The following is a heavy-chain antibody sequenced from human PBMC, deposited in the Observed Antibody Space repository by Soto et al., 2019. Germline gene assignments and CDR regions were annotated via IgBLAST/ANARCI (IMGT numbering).Heavy chain of an antibody. D-gene: IGHD3-22*01. J-gene: IGHJ4*02. Sequence: SETLSLTCAVSSYSTSSGYYWGWIRQPPGKGLEWIGSIYHSGTTYYNPSLMSRVTISVDTSKNQFSLNLNSVTASDTAVYYCVRAQNPYHYDSSGYFDYWGQGTLVTVSS. CDR1: SYSTSSGYY. V-gene: IGHV4-38-2*01. CDR2: IYHSGTT. CDR3: VRAQNPYHYDSSGYFDY.